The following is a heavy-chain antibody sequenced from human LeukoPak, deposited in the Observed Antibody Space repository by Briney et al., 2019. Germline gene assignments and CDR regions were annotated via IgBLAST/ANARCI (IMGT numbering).Heavy chain of an antibody. Sequence: GGSLRLSCAASRFTFSNYWMNWVRQAPGKGLEWVANIKQDGSEKTYVDSVKGRFTISRDNTKNSLSLQVNSLRVEDTAVYYCARDGTAAGLYFDLWGQGTLVTVSS. D-gene: IGHD6-13*01. CDR1: RFTFSNYW. CDR2: IKQDGSEK. CDR3: ARDGTAAGLYFDL. V-gene: IGHV3-7*01. J-gene: IGHJ4*01.